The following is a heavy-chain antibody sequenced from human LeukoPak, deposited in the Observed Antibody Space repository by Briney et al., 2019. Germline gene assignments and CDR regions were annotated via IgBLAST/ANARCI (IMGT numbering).Heavy chain of an antibody. D-gene: IGHD3-10*01. Sequence: SETLSLTCTVSGGSISSYYWSWIRQPPGKGLEWIGYIYYSGSTNYNPSLKSRVTISVDTSKNQFSLKLSSVTAADTAVYYCARHPWQGAVRGVRDAFDIWGQGTMVTVSS. J-gene: IGHJ3*02. V-gene: IGHV4-59*08. CDR1: GGSISSYY. CDR2: IYYSGST. CDR3: ARHPWQGAVRGVRDAFDI.